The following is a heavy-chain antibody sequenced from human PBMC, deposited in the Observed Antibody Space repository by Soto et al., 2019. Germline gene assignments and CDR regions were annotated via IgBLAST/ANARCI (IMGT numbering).Heavy chain of an antibody. CDR1: GFTFSSYS. J-gene: IGHJ4*02. CDR2: ISSSSSYI. V-gene: IGHV3-21*01. Sequence: EVQLVESGGGLVKPGGSLRLSCAASGFTFSSYSMNWVRQAPGKGLEWVSSISSSSSYIYYADSVKGRFTISRDNAKNSLYLQMNSLRAEDTAVYYCARDQTRGYGFSLWGQGTLVTVSS. D-gene: IGHD5-18*01. CDR3: ARDQTRGYGFSL.